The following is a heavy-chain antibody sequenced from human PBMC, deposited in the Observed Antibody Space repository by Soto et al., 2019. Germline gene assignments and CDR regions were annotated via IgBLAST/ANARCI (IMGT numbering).Heavy chain of an antibody. CDR3: ARGKSGWQSISGHYYYYGMDV. J-gene: IGHJ6*02. CDR2: ISYDGSNK. V-gene: IGHV3-30-3*01. Sequence: GGSLRLSCAASGFTFSSYAMHWVRQAPGKGLEWVAVISYDGSNKYYADSVKGRFTISRDNSKNTLYLQMNSLRAEDTAVYYCARGKSGWQSISGHYYYYGMDVWGQGTTVTVSS. CDR1: GFTFSSYA. D-gene: IGHD6-19*01.